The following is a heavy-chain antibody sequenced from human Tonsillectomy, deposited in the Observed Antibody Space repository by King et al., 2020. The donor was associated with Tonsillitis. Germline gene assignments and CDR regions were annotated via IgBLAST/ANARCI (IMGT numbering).Heavy chain of an antibody. CDR3: TTEGYSGYEGFDN. Sequence: VQLVESGGGLVKTGGSLRLSCVASGFTFSNAWMNWVRQAPGKGLEWVVRIKSKTDGGARDYAAPVKGRFTISRDDSKNTLYLQMNSLRTEDTAVYYCTTEGYSGYEGFDNWGQGTLVTVSS. D-gene: IGHD5-12*01. CDR1: GFTFSNAW. V-gene: IGHV3-15*01. CDR2: IKSKTDGGAR. J-gene: IGHJ4*02.